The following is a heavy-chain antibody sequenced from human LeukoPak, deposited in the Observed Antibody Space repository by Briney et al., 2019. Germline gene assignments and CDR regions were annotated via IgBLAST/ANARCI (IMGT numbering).Heavy chain of an antibody. V-gene: IGHV3-13*01. Sequence: GGSLRLSCAASEFTFIDYDMHWVRQVIGKGLEWVSAIGIRGDTHYSGSVKGRFTISRENAESSLYLQMNSLRAEDTAAYYCARGGIQVSGIDEFDYWGQGTLVTVSS. CDR1: EFTFIDYD. J-gene: IGHJ4*02. CDR3: ARGGIQVSGIDEFDY. CDR2: IGIRGDT. D-gene: IGHD6-19*01.